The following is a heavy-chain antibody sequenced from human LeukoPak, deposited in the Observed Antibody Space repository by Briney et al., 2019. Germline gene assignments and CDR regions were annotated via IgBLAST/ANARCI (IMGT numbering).Heavy chain of an antibody. CDR1: GFTFNNYA. V-gene: IGHV3-23*01. Sequence: GGSLRLSCAASGFTFNNYAMSWVRQAPGKGLEWVSAISGSGGATYYADSVKGRFTISRDNSKNTLYLQMNSLRAEDTALYYRASLDYFDSSDYGDYWGQGTLVTVSS. CDR2: ISGSGGAT. D-gene: IGHD3-22*01. J-gene: IGHJ4*02. CDR3: ASLDYFDSSDYGDY.